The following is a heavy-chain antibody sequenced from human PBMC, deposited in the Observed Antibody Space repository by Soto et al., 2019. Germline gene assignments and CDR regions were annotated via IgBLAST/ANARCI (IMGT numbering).Heavy chain of an antibody. Sequence: GGSQRLSCAASGFTFRRYGMHWVRQAPGKGLVWVSRINSDGSSTNYADSVKGRFTISRDNAKNTLYLQMNRLRAEDTAVYYCASWFRFAYYYSFMDVWGKGTTVTVSS. CDR2: INSDGSST. CDR3: ASWFRFAYYYSFMDV. D-gene: IGHD3-10*01. V-gene: IGHV3-74*01. CDR1: GFTFRRYG. J-gene: IGHJ6*03.